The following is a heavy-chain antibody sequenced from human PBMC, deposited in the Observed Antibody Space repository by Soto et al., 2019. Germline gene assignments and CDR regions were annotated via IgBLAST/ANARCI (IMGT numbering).Heavy chain of an antibody. D-gene: IGHD6-13*01. J-gene: IGHJ4*02. V-gene: IGHV6-1*01. CDR1: GDSVSSNSAA. CDR3: ARDLVITAAGATPFDY. Sequence: PSQTLSLTCAISGDSVSSNSAAWNWVRQSPSRGLEWLGRTYYRSKWYNDYAVSVKSRITINPDTSKNQFSLQLNSVTPEDTAVYYCARDLVITAAGATPFDYWGQGTLVTVSS. CDR2: TYYRSKWYN.